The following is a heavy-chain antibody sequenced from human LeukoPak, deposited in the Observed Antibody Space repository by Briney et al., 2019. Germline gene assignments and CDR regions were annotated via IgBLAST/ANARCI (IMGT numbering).Heavy chain of an antibody. CDR3: ASWPGAWYGEDY. CDR1: GFTVSSHY. J-gene: IGHJ4*02. D-gene: IGHD3-10*01. V-gene: IGHV3-53*01. CDR2: IFGGGGT. Sequence: PGGSLRLSCAASGFTVSSHYMAWVRQPPGKGLEWVSIIFGGGGTYYAGSVRGRFTISRDNSQNMLFLQMNSLRPEDTAVYYCASWPGAWYGEDYWGQGTRVTVPS.